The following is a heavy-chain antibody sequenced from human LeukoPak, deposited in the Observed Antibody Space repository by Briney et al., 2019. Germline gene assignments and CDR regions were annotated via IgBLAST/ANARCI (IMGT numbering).Heavy chain of an antibody. CDR2: ISDSGSST. V-gene: IGHV3-23*01. CDR3: AKVLRYFDWLSGFDS. J-gene: IGHJ4*02. CDR1: GFTFSNYA. Sequence: HAGGSLRLSCAASGFTFSNYAMSWVRQAPGKGLEWVSGISDSGSSTYYADSVKGRFTISRDNSKNTLYTHMNSLRAEDTAVYYCAKVLRYFDWLSGFDSWGQGTLVAVSS. D-gene: IGHD3-9*01.